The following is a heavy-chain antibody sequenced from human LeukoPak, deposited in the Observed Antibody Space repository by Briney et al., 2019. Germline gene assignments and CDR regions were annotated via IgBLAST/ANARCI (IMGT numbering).Heavy chain of an antibody. CDR1: GFTFSSYA. CDR2: ISYDGSNK. V-gene: IGHV3-30-3*01. D-gene: IGHD4-11*01. J-gene: IGHJ4*02. Sequence: GRSLRLSCAASGFTFSSYAMHWVRQAPGKGLEWVAVISYDGSNKYYADSVKGRFTISRDNSKNTLYLQMNSLRAEDTAVYYCARESTEVFDYWGQGTLVTVSS. CDR3: ARESTEVFDY.